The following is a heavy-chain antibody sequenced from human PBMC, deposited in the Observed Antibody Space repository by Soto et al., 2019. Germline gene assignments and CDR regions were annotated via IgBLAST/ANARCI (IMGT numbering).Heavy chain of an antibody. V-gene: IGHV4-4*07. CDR1: GGSIISYY. D-gene: IGHD6-13*01. Sequence: SETLSLTCTVSGGSIISYYWSWMRQPAGKGLEWIGRIYTSGSTNYNPSLKSRVTMSVDTSKNQFSLKLSSVTAADTAVYYCARDIRIAAAGLYYYYYGMDVWGQGTTVTVSS. CDR3: ARDIRIAAAGLYYYYYGMDV. J-gene: IGHJ6*02. CDR2: IYTSGST.